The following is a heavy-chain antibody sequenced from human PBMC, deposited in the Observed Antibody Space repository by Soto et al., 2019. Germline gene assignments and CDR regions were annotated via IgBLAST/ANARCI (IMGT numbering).Heavy chain of an antibody. CDR3: ARGKEVPAALMAD. Sequence: QVQLQESGPGLVKPSGTLSLTCVVSGGSISSNNWWSWVRQPPGKGLEWIGEIYHSGSTNYNPSLMSRVTISVDKSKNQFSLRLTSVTAADTAVYFCARGKEVPAALMADWGQGMVVTVSS. CDR2: IYHSGST. CDR1: GGSISSNNW. D-gene: IGHD2-2*01. V-gene: IGHV4-4*02. J-gene: IGHJ4*02.